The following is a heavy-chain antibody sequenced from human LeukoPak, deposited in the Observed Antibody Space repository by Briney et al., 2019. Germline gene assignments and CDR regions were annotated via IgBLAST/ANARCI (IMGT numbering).Heavy chain of an antibody. V-gene: IGHV4-34*01. CDR2: INHSGST. Sequence: PSETLSLTRAVCGGSFSGYYWSWIRQPPGKGREGIGEINHSGSTNYNPSLKSRVTISVDTSKNQFSLKMSSVTAADTAVYYCARGYSYGFLKDYYYYMDVWGKGTTVTVSS. CDR1: GGSFSGYY. CDR3: ARGYSYGFLKDYYYYMDV. D-gene: IGHD5-18*01. J-gene: IGHJ6*03.